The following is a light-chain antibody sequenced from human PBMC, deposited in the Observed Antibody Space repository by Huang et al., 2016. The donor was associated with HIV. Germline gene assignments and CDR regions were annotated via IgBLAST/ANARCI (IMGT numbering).Light chain of an antibody. CDR2: GAS. CDR1: QSVAKH. J-gene: IGKJ1*01. V-gene: IGKV3-15*01. CDR3: HHYSNWPPTWT. Sequence: EIVMTQSPATLSVSPGERATLSCRASQSVAKHFAWYQQKPGQAPRLLIYGASTRATRIPPRLRRSGPARALPLPTPSLQSEDFAVYYCHHYSNWPPTWTFGQGTKVEIK.